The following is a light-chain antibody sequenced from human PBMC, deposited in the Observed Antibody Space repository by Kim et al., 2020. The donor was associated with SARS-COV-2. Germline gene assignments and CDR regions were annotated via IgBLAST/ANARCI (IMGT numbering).Light chain of an antibody. J-gene: IGKJ5*01. CDR3: QQRSNWLIT. CDR1: QSVSGY. Sequence: LPPGEGATSSGRASQSVSGYLAWYQQKPGQAPGLLIYDASTRATGIPARFSGSGSGTDFTLTISSLGPEDFAVYYCQQRSNWLITFGQGTRLEIK. V-gene: IGKV3-11*01. CDR2: DAS.